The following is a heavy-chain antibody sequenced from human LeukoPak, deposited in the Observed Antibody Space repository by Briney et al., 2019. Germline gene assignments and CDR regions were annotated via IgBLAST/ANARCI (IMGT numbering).Heavy chain of an antibody. V-gene: IGHV3-33*01. CDR1: GFTFSSYG. J-gene: IGHJ6*02. D-gene: IGHD2-2*01. Sequence: GGSLRLSCAASGFTFSSYGMHWVRQAPGKGLEWVAVIWYDGSNKYYADSVKGRFTISRDNSKNTLYLHMNSLRAEDTAVYYCARGAYCSSTSCYEGLYYYYGMDVWGQGTTVTVSS. CDR3: ARGAYCSSTSCYEGLYYYYGMDV. CDR2: IWYDGSNK.